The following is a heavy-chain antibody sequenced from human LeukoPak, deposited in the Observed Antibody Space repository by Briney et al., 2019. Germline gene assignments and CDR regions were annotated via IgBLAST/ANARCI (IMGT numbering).Heavy chain of an antibody. CDR2: ISGSGGST. Sequence: GSLRLSCAASGFTFSSYAMSWVRQAPGKGLEWVSAISGSGGSTYYADSVKGRFTISRDNSKNTLYLQMNSLRAEDTAVYYCASAPVDIVATIRFDYWGQGTLVTVSS. D-gene: IGHD5-12*01. V-gene: IGHV3-23*01. J-gene: IGHJ4*02. CDR3: ASAPVDIVATIRFDY. CDR1: GFTFSSYA.